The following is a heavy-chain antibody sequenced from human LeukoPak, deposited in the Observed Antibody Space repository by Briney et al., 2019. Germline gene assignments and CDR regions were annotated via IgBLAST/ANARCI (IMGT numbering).Heavy chain of an antibody. CDR2: ISAYNGNT. J-gene: IGHJ3*02. Sequence: ASAKVSCKASGYTFTSYGISWVRQAPGQGLEWMGWISAYNGNTNYAQKLQGRVTMTTDTSTSTAYMELRSLRSDDTAVYYCARDRRTTVVTSDAFDIWGQGTMVTVSS. V-gene: IGHV1-18*01. CDR1: GYTFTSYG. D-gene: IGHD4-23*01. CDR3: ARDRRTTVVTSDAFDI.